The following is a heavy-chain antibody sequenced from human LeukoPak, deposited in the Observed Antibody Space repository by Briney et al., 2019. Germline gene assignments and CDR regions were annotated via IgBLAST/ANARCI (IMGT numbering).Heavy chain of an antibody. CDR2: IYYSGST. J-gene: IGHJ5*02. CDR3: ARAGLTIFGVVSYGFDP. V-gene: IGHV4-30-4*01. D-gene: IGHD3-3*01. CDR1: GGSISSGDYY. Sequence: SETLSLTCTVSGGSISSGDYYWSWIRQPPGKGLEWIGYIYYSGSTYYNPSLKSRVTISVDTSKNQFSLKLSSVTAADMAVYYCARAGLTIFGVVSYGFDPWGQGTLVTVSS.